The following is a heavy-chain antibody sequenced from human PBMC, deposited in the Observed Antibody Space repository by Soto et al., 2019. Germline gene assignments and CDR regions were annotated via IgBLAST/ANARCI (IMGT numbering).Heavy chain of an antibody. CDR2: ISGYNGNT. D-gene: IGHD1-26*01. V-gene: IGHV1-18*01. CDR3: ARKIVGVVFDY. Sequence: QVQLVQSGTEVKKPGASVKVSCKASGYTFSTYGISWVRQAPGQGLEWMGWISGYNGNTDYAQKFQGRVTITTDTSTSTDYMDLRSLRSDDTAVYFCARKIVGVVFDYWGQGTLVTVSS. CDR1: GYTFSTYG. J-gene: IGHJ4*02.